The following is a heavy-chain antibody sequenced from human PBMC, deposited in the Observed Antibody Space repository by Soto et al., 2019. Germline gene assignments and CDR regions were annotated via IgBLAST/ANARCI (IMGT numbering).Heavy chain of an antibody. Sequence: PVGYPGLSCAASGFTFSSYSMNWVRQAPGKGLEWVSYISSSSSTIYYADSVKGRFTISRDNAKNSLYLQMNSLRDEDTVVYYCARDICYTAINRDIDYWCKGTLLTVSS. CDR1: GFTFSSYS. D-gene: IGHD5-18*01. J-gene: IGHJ4*02. V-gene: IGHV3-48*02. CDR3: ARDICYTAINRDIDY. CDR2: ISSSSSTI.